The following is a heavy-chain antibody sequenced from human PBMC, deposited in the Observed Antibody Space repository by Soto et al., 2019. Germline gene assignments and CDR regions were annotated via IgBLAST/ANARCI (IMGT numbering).Heavy chain of an antibody. CDR3: SAPEYCSGTSCLGY. Sequence: GGSLRLSCAASGFTFSGYSMNWVRQAPGKGLEWVSSISSSSSYIYYADSVKGRFTISREDSKNTAFLQMNSLKTEDTAVYYCSAPEYCSGTSCLGYWGQGTLVTVSS. CDR2: ISSSSSYI. V-gene: IGHV3-21*04. CDR1: GFTFSGYS. J-gene: IGHJ4*02. D-gene: IGHD2-2*01.